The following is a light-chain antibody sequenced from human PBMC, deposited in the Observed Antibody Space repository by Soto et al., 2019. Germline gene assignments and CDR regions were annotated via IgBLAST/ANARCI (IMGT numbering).Light chain of an antibody. J-gene: IGLJ1*01. V-gene: IGLV2-14*01. CDR1: RXDIGDSNF. Sequence: QSVLTQPASVSGSPGQSITISCTGPRXDIGDSNFISWYQHSPGKAPRLLIYEVNNRPSGVSKRFSGSKAGNTASLTISGLLDDDEADYFCASFRSGTILVFGSGTKVTVL. CDR3: ASFRSGTILV. CDR2: EVN.